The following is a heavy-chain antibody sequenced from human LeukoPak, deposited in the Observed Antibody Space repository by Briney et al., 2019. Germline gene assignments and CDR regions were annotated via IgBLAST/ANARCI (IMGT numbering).Heavy chain of an antibody. J-gene: IGHJ4*02. CDR3: ARDLGGYSSGWYGLDY. Sequence: ASVKVSCKASGYTFTGNYMHWVRQAPGQGLEWMGWINTNTGSPTYAQGFTGRFVFSLDTSVSTAYLQISSLKAEDTAVYYCARDLGGYSSGWYGLDYWGQGTLVTVSS. CDR1: GYTFTGNY. CDR2: INTNTGSP. D-gene: IGHD6-19*01. V-gene: IGHV7-4-1*02.